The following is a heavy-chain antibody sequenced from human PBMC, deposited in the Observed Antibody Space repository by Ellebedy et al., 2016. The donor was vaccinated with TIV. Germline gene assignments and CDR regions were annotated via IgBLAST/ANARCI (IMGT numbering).Heavy chain of an antibody. CDR2: IYPGDSET. V-gene: IGHV5-51*01. CDR3: ASTVATGAFDI. D-gene: IGHD4-23*01. J-gene: IGHJ3*02. Sequence: GESLKISCEASGYSFTSYWIGWVRQMPGKGLEWMGIIYPGDSETRYSPSFQGQVTISAERSISTAYLQWSSLKASDTAIYYCASTVATGAFDIWGQGTMVTVSS. CDR1: GYSFTSYW.